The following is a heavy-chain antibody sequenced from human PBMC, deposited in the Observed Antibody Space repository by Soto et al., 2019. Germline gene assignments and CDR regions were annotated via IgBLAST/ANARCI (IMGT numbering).Heavy chain of an antibody. Sequence: EVQLLESGGSLVQPGGSLRLSCAASGFTFTNYAMSWVRQAPEKGLEWVSAISGSGISTYYADSVKGRFTISRDSSRNTLYLQMNSLRAEDTAVYYCAKITPDIIVAGTKWYFDLWGRGTLVTVSS. D-gene: IGHD6-19*01. CDR1: GFTFTNYA. CDR2: ISGSGIST. J-gene: IGHJ2*01. CDR3: AKITPDIIVAGTKWYFDL. V-gene: IGHV3-23*01.